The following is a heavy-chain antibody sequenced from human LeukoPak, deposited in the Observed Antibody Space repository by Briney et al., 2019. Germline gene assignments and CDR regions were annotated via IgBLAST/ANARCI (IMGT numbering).Heavy chain of an antibody. CDR3: ARDLRFGGYAFDY. V-gene: IGHV3-30-3*01. CDR1: GFTFSSYA. Sequence: PGGSLRLSCAASGFTFSSYAMHWVRQAPGKGLEWVAVISYDGSNKYYADSVKGRFTISRDNSKNTLYLQMNSLRAEDTAVYYCARDLRFGGYAFDYWGQGTLVTVSS. D-gene: IGHD3-10*01. CDR2: ISYDGSNK. J-gene: IGHJ4*02.